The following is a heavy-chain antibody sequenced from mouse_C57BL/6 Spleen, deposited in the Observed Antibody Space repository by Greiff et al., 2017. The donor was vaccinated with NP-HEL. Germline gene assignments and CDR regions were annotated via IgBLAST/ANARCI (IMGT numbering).Heavy chain of an antibody. V-gene: IGHV5-12*01. CDR3: ARQAITTVYFDY. Sequence: EVQRVESGGGLVQPGGSLKLSCAASGFTFSDYYMYWVRQTPEKRLEWVAYISNGGGSTYYPDTVKGRFTISRDNAKNTLYLQMSRLKSEDTAMYYCARQAITTVYFDYWGQGTTLTVSS. J-gene: IGHJ2*01. CDR1: GFTFSDYY. CDR2: ISNGGGST. D-gene: IGHD1-1*01.